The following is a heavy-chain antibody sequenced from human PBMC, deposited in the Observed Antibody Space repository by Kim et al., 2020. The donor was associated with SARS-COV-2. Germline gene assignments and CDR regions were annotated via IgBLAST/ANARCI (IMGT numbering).Heavy chain of an antibody. CDR1: GGSIRTYY. D-gene: IGHD3-10*01. CDR2: IFYSGNT. J-gene: IGHJ6*02. Sequence: SETLSLTCTVSGGSIRTYYWNWIRQPPGKGLEWIGYIFYSGNTNYNPSLKSRVTISVDTSKNQFSLKLTSLTAADTATYYCARDKRIQKVVDFGELKSFYGMDVWGQGTTVTVSS. V-gene: IGHV4-59*01. CDR3: ARDKRIQKVVDFGELKSFYGMDV.